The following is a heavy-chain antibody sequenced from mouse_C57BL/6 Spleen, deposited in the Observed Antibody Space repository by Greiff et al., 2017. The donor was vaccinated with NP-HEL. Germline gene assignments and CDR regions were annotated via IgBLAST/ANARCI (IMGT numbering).Heavy chain of an antibody. CDR1: GYSFTGYY. CDR3: AREPNFYWYFDV. Sequence: VQLQQSGPELVKPRASVKISCKASGYSFTGYYMNWVKQSPEKSLEWIGEINPSTGGTTYNQKFKAKATLTVDKSSSTAYMQLKSLTSEDSAVYYCAREPNFYWYFDVWGTGTTVTVSS. J-gene: IGHJ1*03. V-gene: IGHV1-42*01. CDR2: INPSTGGT.